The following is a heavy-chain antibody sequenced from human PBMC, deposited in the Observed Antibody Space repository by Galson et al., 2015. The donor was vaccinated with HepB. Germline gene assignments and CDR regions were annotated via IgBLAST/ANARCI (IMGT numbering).Heavy chain of an antibody. J-gene: IGHJ6*02. CDR1: GGTFSSYA. CDR3: ATGYYYGSVSYSLTNYYYSGMDV. V-gene: IGHV1-24*01. Sequence: SVKVSCKASGGTFSSYAISWVRQAPGKGLEWMGGFDPEDGETIYAQMFQGRVTTTEDTSTDTAYMELSSLRSEDTAVYYCATGYYYGSVSYSLTNYYYSGMDVWGQGTTVTVSS. CDR2: FDPEDGET. D-gene: IGHD3-10*01.